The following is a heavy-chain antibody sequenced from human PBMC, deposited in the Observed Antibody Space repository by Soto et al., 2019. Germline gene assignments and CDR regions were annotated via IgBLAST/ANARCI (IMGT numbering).Heavy chain of an antibody. CDR3: ARDQPGLYYYDSSGYSDY. J-gene: IGHJ4*02. Sequence: ASVKVSCKASGYTFTGYYMHWVRQAPGQGLEWMGWINPNSGGTNYAQKFQGRVTMTRDTSISTAYMELSRLRSDDTAVYYCARDQPGLYYYDSSGYSDYWGQGTLVTVYS. V-gene: IGHV1-2*02. CDR1: GYTFTGYY. D-gene: IGHD3-22*01. CDR2: INPNSGGT.